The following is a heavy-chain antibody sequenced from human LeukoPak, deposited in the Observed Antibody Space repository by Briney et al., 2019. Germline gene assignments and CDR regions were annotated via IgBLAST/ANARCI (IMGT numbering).Heavy chain of an antibody. CDR2: IPYGGSNK. J-gene: IGHJ4*02. CDR1: GFTFSSYA. V-gene: IGHV3-30*04. D-gene: IGHD6-13*01. Sequence: GGPLRLSCAASGFTFSSYAMHWVRQAPGKGLEWVALIPYGGSNKYYADSVKGRFTVSRDNSKNTLYLQMNSLRAEDTAVYYCVRGAYSSSWLNFDYWGQGTLVTVS. CDR3: VRGAYSSSWLNFDY.